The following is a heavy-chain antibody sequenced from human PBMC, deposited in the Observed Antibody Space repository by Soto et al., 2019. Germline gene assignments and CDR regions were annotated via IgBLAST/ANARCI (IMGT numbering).Heavy chain of an antibody. CDR1: GFTFSSYA. Sequence: EVQLLESGGGLVQPVGSLRLSFADSGFTFSSYAMNWVRQATGKGLAWVSVISGSGGSTYYADSVKGRFTISRDNSKNTLYLQMNSLRAEDTAVYDCAKRTTGWYFDLWGRGTLVTVSS. V-gene: IGHV3-23*01. J-gene: IGHJ2*01. CDR2: ISGSGGST. CDR3: AKRTTGWYFDL.